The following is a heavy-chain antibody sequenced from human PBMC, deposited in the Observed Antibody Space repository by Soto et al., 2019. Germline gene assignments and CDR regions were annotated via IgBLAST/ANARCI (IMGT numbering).Heavy chain of an antibody. D-gene: IGHD2-15*01. J-gene: IGHJ4*02. CDR2: IKQDGRET. Sequence: GGSLRLSCAASGFSFSSFWMSWARQAPGKGLEWVANIKQDGRETFYVDSAEGRFTISRDNAQRSLYLQMNSLRADDTAVYYCAKDGPDRITAIDHWGQGTLVTVSS. CDR1: GFSFSSFW. CDR3: AKDGPDRITAIDH. V-gene: IGHV3-7*01.